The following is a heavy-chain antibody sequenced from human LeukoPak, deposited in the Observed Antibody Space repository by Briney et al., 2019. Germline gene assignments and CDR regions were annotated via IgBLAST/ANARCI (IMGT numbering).Heavy chain of an antibody. V-gene: IGHV1-69*13. D-gene: IGHD6-19*01. CDR3: ARDYSSGWYSVRVNYYYYMDV. J-gene: IGHJ6*03. Sequence: GASVKVSCKASGYTFTSYDISWVRQAPGQGLEWMGGIIPIFGTANYAQKFQGRVTITADESTSTAYMELSSLRSEDTAVYYCARDYSSGWYSVRVNYYYYMDVWGKGTTVTISS. CDR1: GYTFTSYD. CDR2: IIPIFGTA.